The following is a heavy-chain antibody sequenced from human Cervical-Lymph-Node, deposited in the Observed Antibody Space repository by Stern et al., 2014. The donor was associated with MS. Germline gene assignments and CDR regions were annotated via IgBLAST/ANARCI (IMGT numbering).Heavy chain of an antibody. CDR1: GFTFSSYA. D-gene: IGHD6-19*01. CDR3: AKEGILVASFDY. Sequence: EMQLVESGGSLVQPGGSLRLSCAASGFTFSSYAMSWVRQAPGKGLEWVSAISGSGDSTYYAESVKGRFTISRDNSKNTLYLQMNSLRADDTAVYDCAKEGILVASFDYWGQGTLVTVSS. CDR2: ISGSGDST. J-gene: IGHJ4*02. V-gene: IGHV3-23*04.